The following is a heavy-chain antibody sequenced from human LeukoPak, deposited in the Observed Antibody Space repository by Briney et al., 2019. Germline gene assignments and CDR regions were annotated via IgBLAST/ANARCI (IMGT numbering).Heavy chain of an antibody. CDR3: ARDRLHYGEYEKTFDY. CDR2: MNPNSGNT. V-gene: IGHV1-8*03. Sequence: ASVKVSCKASGYTFTSYDINWVRQATGQGLEWMGWMNPNSGNTGYAQKFQGRVTITRNTSISTAYMELSSLRSEDTAVYYCARDRLHYGEYEKTFDYWGQGTLVTVSS. CDR1: GYTFTSYD. D-gene: IGHD4-17*01. J-gene: IGHJ4*02.